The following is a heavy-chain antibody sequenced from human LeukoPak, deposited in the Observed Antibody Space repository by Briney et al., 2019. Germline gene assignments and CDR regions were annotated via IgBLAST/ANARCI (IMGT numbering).Heavy chain of an antibody. CDR2: ISGIRTTT. Sequence: PGGSLRLSCTASGFTFSIYAMTWVRQAPRKGLECVSVISGIRTTTYYADSVKGRFTISSDNSKNTLFLQMNSLRVEDTATYYCTKKRTTSVTDWFDPWGQGTLVTVSS. D-gene: IGHD4-17*01. J-gene: IGHJ5*02. CDR3: TKKRTTSVTDWFDP. CDR1: GFTFSIYA. V-gene: IGHV3-23*01.